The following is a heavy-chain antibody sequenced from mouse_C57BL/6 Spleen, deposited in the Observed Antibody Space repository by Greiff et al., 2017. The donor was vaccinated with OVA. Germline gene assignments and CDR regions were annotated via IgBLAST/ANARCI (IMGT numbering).Heavy chain of an antibody. J-gene: IGHJ1*03. CDR1: GFSLSTFGMG. V-gene: IGHV8-8*01. CDR2: IWWDDDK. Sequence: QVQLKESGPGILQPSQTLSLTCSFSGFSLSTFGMGVGWIRQPSGKGLEWLAHIWWDDDKYYNPALKSRLTISKDTSKNQVFLKIANVDTADTATYYCARIAGDGPRRDWYFDVWGTGTTVTVSS. D-gene: IGHD2-3*01. CDR3: ARIAGDGPRRDWYFDV.